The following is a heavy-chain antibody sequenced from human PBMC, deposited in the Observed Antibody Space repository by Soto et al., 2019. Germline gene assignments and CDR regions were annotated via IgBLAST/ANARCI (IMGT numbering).Heavy chain of an antibody. CDR2: ISVSGDYK. Sequence: QVQLVESGGGLVKPGGSLRLSCVGSGFNFTDHYMNWVRQAPGKGLEWLSYISVSGDYKNYAGSVQGRFTVSRDNARNSVYLELSSMRVEDTAVYYCASPRPVLEPFDVWGQGSMVTVSS. CDR1: GFNFTDHY. V-gene: IGHV3-11*05. J-gene: IGHJ3*01. CDR3: ASPRPVLEPFDV. D-gene: IGHD3-3*01.